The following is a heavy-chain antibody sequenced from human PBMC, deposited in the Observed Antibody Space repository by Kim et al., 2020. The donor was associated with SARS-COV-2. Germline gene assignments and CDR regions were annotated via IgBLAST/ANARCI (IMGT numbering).Heavy chain of an antibody. J-gene: IGHJ5*02. CDR2: INTSTGNP. D-gene: IGHD6-13*01. CDR1: GYTFNNHA. Sequence: ASVKVSCKASGYTFNNHAIYWVRQAPGQGLEWMGWINTSTGNPTYAQGFTGRFVFSLDTSVSTAYLQISSLKAEDTAVYYRAREYSRSWSSVQSWFSPWG. V-gene: IGHV7-4-1*02. CDR3: AREYSRSWSSVQSWFSP.